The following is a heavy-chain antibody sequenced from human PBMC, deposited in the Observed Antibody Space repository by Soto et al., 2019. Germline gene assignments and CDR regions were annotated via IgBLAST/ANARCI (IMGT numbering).Heavy chain of an antibody. J-gene: IGHJ4*02. D-gene: IGHD2-15*01. CDR2: ISAYNGNT. CDR1: GYTFTIYG. CDR3: ARVRYCSGGSCSYFDY. V-gene: IGHV1-18*01. Sequence: QVQLVQSGAEVKKPGASVKVSCKASGYTFTIYGISWVRQAPGPGLEWMGWISAYNGNTKYAEKLQGRATMTTDTSPSTVYLELRSLRSDDTAVYYCARVRYCSGGSCSYFDYWGQGTLVAVSS.